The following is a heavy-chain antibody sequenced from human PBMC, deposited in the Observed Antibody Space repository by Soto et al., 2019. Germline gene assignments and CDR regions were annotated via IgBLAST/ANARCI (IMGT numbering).Heavy chain of an antibody. CDR3: ARDEEDPTTVVTPPDY. CDR1: GYTCSSYA. CDR2: ISYDGSNK. J-gene: IGHJ4*02. V-gene: IGHV3-30-3*01. Sequence: QVQLVESGGGVVQPGRSLRLSCAASGYTCSSYAMHWVRQAPGKGLEWVAVISYDGSNKYYADSVKGRFTISRDNSKNTLYLQMNSLRAEDTAVYYCARDEEDPTTVVTPPDYWGQGTLVAVSS. D-gene: IGHD4-17*01.